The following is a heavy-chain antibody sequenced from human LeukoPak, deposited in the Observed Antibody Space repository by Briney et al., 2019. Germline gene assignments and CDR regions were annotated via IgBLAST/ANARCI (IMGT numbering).Heavy chain of an antibody. V-gene: IGHV3-23*01. CDR1: GFTFSSYW. Sequence: GGSLRLSCAASGFTFSSYWMHWVRQAPGKGLVWVSVISGSGDTTYYADSVKGRFTISRDNSKNTLYLQMNSLRAEDTAVYFCARSRDGYKRFDSWGQGTLVTVSS. CDR2: ISGSGDTT. J-gene: IGHJ4*02. CDR3: ARSRDGYKRFDS. D-gene: IGHD5-24*01.